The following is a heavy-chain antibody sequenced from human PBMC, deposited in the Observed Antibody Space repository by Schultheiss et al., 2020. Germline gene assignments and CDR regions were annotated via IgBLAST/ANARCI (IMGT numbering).Heavy chain of an antibody. CDR2: ISYDGSNK. V-gene: IGHV3-30*03. CDR3: ARDFPGTVTIGY. CDR1: GFTFSSYG. D-gene: IGHD4-17*01. Sequence: GGSLRLSCAASGFTFSSYGMHWVRQAPGKGLEWVAVISYDGSNKYYADSVKGRFTISRDNAKNSLYLQMNSLRAEDTAVYYCARDFPGTVTIGYWGQGTLVT. J-gene: IGHJ4*02.